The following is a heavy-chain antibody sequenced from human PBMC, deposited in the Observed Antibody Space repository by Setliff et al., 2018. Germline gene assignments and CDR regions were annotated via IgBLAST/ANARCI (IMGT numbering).Heavy chain of an antibody. CDR2: ISAYNGNT. D-gene: IGHD3-9*01. CDR1: GYTFTSYG. CDR3: ARGLKLRYFDWPIDY. Sequence: GASVKVSCKASGYTFTSYGISWVRQAPGQGLEWMGWISAYNGNTNYAQKLQGRVTMTTDTSTSTAYMELSSLRSEDTAVYYCARGLKLRYFDWPIDYWGQGTLVTVSS. J-gene: IGHJ4*02. V-gene: IGHV1-18*01.